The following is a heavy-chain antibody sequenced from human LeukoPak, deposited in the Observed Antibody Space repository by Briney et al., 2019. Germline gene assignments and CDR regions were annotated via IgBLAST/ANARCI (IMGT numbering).Heavy chain of an antibody. J-gene: IGHJ5*02. V-gene: IGHV3-21*01. CDR3: ARDGTGGDYDFNWFDP. CDR1: GFTFSSYS. D-gene: IGHD5-12*01. Sequence: PGGSLRLSCAASGFTFSSYSMNWVRQAPGKGLEWVSSISSSSSYIYYADSVKGRFTISRDNAKNSLYLQMNSLRAEDTAVYYCARDGTGGDYDFNWFDPWGQGTLVTVSS. CDR2: ISSSSSYI.